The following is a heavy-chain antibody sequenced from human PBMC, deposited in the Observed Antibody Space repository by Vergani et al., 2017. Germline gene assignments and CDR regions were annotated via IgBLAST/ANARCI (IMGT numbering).Heavy chain of an antibody. CDR3: GRVADFYGLGSRLLDL. D-gene: IGHD3-10*01. CDR2: MYHSGST. V-gene: IGHV4-59*01. J-gene: IGHJ5*02. CDR1: GGSMSGYY. Sequence: QVRLQESGPGLVKPSETLSLTCSVSGGSMSGYYWSWIRQPPGKELEWIGYMYHSGSTNYNPSLETQVTISGDTSKNLFSLKLNSVTAADTAVYYCGRVADFYGLGSRLLDLWGQGILVTVSS.